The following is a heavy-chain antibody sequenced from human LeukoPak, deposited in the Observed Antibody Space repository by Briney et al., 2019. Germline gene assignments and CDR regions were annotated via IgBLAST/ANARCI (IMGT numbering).Heavy chain of an antibody. J-gene: IGHJ4*02. D-gene: IGHD1-26*01. CDR2: IYHSGST. CDR1: GGSISSSNW. V-gene: IGHV4-4*02. Sequence: SETLSLTCAVSGGSISSSNWWSWVRQPPGKGLEWIGEIYHSGSTNYNPSLKSRVTISVDKSKNQFSLKLSSVTAADTAVHYCARNLQRSYYGPEYWGQGTLVTVSS. CDR3: ARNLQRSYYGPEY.